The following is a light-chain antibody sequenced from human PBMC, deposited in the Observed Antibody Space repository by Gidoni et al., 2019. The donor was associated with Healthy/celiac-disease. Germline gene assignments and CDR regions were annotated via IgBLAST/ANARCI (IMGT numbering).Light chain of an antibody. CDR2: DAS. V-gene: IGKV3-11*01. Sequence: EIVLTQSPATLSLSPGERATLSCSASQSVSSYLAWYQQKPGQAPRLPIYDASNRATGIPARLSGSGSGTDFTLTISSLEPEDFAVYYCQQRSNWPPGFTFGPGTKVDIK. J-gene: IGKJ3*01. CDR3: QQRSNWPPGFT. CDR1: QSVSSY.